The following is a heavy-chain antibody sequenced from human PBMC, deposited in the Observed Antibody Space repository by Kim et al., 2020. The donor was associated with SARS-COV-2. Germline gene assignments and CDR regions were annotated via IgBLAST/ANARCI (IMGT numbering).Heavy chain of an antibody. CDR3: ARMYYDSTPDAFDI. Sequence: SETLSLTCAVYGGSFSGYYWSWIRQPPGKGLEWIGEINHSGSTNYNPSLKSRVTISVDTSKNQFSLKLSSVTAADTAVYYCARMYYDSTPDAFDIWGQGTMVTVSS. CDR1: GGSFSGYY. CDR2: INHSGST. V-gene: IGHV4-34*01. D-gene: IGHD3-22*01. J-gene: IGHJ3*02.